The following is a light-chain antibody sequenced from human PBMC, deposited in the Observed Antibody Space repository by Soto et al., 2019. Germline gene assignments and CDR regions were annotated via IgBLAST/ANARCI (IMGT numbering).Light chain of an antibody. Sequence: EIVLTQSPGTLSLSPGERATLSCRASQSVSSSYLAWYQQKPGRAPRLLIYGASSRATGIPDRFSGSGSGTDFTLTISRLEPEDFAVYYCQQYGNLLTFGGGTKVEIK. CDR2: GAS. V-gene: IGKV3-20*01. J-gene: IGKJ4*01. CDR1: QSVSSSY. CDR3: QQYGNLLT.